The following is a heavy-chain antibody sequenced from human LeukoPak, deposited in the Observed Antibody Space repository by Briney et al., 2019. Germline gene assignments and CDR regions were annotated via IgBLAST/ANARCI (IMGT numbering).Heavy chain of an antibody. V-gene: IGHV4-34*01. Sequence: SETLSLTCAVYGGSFSGYYWSWIRQPPGKGLEWIGEINHSGSTNYNPSLKSRVTISVDTSKNQFSLKLCSVTAADTTVYYCASGGYCSGGSCYSPPAYWGQGTLVTVSS. D-gene: IGHD2-15*01. CDR2: INHSGST. CDR1: GGSFSGYY. J-gene: IGHJ4*02. CDR3: ASGGYCSGGSCYSPPAY.